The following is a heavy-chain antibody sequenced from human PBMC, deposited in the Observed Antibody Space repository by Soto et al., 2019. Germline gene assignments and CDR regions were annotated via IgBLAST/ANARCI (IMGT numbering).Heavy chain of an antibody. CDR2: IYWDDAK. Sequence: QITLIESGPTLVKPTQTLTLTCNFSGFSLTSSEVGVAWIRQPPGKALEWLALIYWDDAKRYTPSLKTKLTITKDTSKNQVVLTMTNVDPVDTATYFCAHGTSGATWSPFDAWGQGALVTVSS. CDR3: AHGTSGATWSPFDA. D-gene: IGHD2-8*02. V-gene: IGHV2-5*02. CDR1: GFSLTSSEVG. J-gene: IGHJ4*02.